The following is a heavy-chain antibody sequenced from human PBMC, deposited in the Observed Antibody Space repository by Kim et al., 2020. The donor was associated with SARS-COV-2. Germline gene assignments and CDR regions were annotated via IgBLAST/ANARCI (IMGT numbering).Heavy chain of an antibody. Sequence: SETLSLTCTVSGGSISSYYWSWIRQPPGKGLEWIGYIYYSGSTNYNPSLKSRVTISVDTSKNQFSLKLSSVTAADTAVYYCAREGSRSWYPYYFDYWGQGTLVTVSS. CDR2: IYYSGST. D-gene: IGHD6-13*01. CDR1: GGSISSYY. CDR3: AREGSRSWYPYYFDY. J-gene: IGHJ4*02. V-gene: IGHV4-59*01.